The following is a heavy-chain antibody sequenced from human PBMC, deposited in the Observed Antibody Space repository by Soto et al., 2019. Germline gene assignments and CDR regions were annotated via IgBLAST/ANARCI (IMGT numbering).Heavy chain of an antibody. V-gene: IGHV4-34*01. CDR3: ARRRYNWNEGPTYGMDV. Sequence: PSETLSLTCAVYGGSFSGYYWSWIRQPPGKGLEWIGEINHSGSTNYNPSLKSRVTISVDTSKNQFSLKLSSVTAADTAVYYCARRRYNWNEGPTYGMDVWGQGTTVTVSS. CDR1: GGSFSGYY. CDR2: INHSGST. D-gene: IGHD1-20*01. J-gene: IGHJ6*02.